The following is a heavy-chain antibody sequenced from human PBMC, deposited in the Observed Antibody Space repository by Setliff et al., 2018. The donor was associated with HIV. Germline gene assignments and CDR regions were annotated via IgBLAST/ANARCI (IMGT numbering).Heavy chain of an antibody. CDR2: IYYSGST. D-gene: IGHD1-20*01. Sequence: SETLSLTCTVSGGSISSGGYYWSWIRQHPGKGLEWIGYIYYSGSTYYSPSLKSRVTMSVDTSKNHFSLKLSSVTAADTAVYYCAREITGTTVFDYWGQGTLVTVSS. CDR3: AREITGTTVFDY. CDR1: GGSISSGGYY. V-gene: IGHV4-31*03. J-gene: IGHJ4*02.